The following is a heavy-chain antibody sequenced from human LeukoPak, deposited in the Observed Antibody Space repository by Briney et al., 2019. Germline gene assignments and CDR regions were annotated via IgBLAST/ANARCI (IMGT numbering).Heavy chain of an antibody. V-gene: IGHV7-4-1*02. CDR2: INTNTGNP. CDR3: VRVGRPFYYYYMDV. CDR1: GYTFTSYA. Sequence: GASVKVSCKASGYTFTSYAMNWVRQAPGQGLEWMGWINTNTGNPTYAQGFTGRFVFSLDTSVSTAYLQISSLKAEDTAIYYCVRVGRPFYYYYMDVWGKGTTVTVSS. D-gene: IGHD6-6*01. J-gene: IGHJ6*03.